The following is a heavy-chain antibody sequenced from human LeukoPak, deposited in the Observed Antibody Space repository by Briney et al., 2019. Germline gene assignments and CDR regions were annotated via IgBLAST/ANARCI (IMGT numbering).Heavy chain of an antibody. V-gene: IGHV3-33*01. CDR1: GFTFSSYG. J-gene: IGHJ5*02. Sequence: PGGSLRLSCAASGFTFSSYGMHWVRQAPGKGLEWVAVIWYDGSNKYYADSVKGRFTISRDSSKNTLYLQMNSLRAEDTAVYYCARAGSIAAAFSTYNWFDPWGQGTLVTVSS. CDR2: IWYDGSNK. CDR3: ARAGSIAAAFSTYNWFDP. D-gene: IGHD6-13*01.